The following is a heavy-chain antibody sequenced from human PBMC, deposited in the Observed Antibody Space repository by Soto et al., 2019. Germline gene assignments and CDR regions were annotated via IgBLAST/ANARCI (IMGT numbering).Heavy chain of an antibody. V-gene: IGHV3-23*01. CDR1: GFTFSTSA. Sequence: WGSLRLSCAASGFTFSTSAMSCVRQALGKGLVWVAASSGSGGSTYYADSVKGRFTISRDNSKNTLYLQMNSLRAEDTAVYYHRDLLSSPTPLYSYHFRRSPW. CDR3: RDLLSSPTPLYSYHFRRSP. CDR2: SSGSGGST. J-gene: IGHJ5*02. D-gene: IGHD1-26*01.